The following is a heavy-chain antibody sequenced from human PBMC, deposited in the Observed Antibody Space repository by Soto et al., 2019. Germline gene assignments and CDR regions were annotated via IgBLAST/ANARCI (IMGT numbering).Heavy chain of an antibody. V-gene: IGHV4-59*01. CDR2: IYYTGIT. D-gene: IGHD3-3*01. CDR3: ARALDYDFWGGRNRSVP. CDR1: GGSITDNY. J-gene: IGHJ5*02. Sequence: QVQLQQSGPGLLKPSETLSLTCSVSGGSITDNYWTWIRQSPGKGLEWVGYIYYTGITNYNPSLKRRVTSSLDGSKNRFSLKLDSVIAADPAVYYCARALDYDFWGGRNRSVPWGQGTLVTVSS.